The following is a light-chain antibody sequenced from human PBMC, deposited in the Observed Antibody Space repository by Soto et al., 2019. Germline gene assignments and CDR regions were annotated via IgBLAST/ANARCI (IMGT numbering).Light chain of an antibody. Sequence: EIVLTQSPGTLSLSPGERATLSCRASQSVNNNYLAWYQQKPGQAPRLLINGASSRATGIPDRFSGSGSGTDFTLSISRVEPEDFAVYHCQQLVSLPYTFGQGTNLEIK. V-gene: IGKV3-20*01. J-gene: IGKJ2*01. CDR3: QQLVSLPYT. CDR1: QSVNNNY. CDR2: GAS.